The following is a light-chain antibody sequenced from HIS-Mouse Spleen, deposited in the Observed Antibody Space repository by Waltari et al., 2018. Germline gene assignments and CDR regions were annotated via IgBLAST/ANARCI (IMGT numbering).Light chain of an antibody. V-gene: IGLV3-10*01. CDR1: ALPKKY. CDR2: EDS. J-gene: IGLJ2*01. Sequence: SYELTQPPSVSVSPGQTARITCSGDALPKKYAYWYQQKSGQAPVLVIYEDSKRPSGMPERFFGSSSGTMATLTISGAQVEAEADYYCYSTDSSGNHRVFGGGTKLTVL. CDR3: YSTDSSGNHRV.